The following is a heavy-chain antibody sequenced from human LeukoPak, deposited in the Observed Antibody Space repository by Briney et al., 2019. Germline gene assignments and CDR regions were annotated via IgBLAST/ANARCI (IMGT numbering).Heavy chain of an antibody. CDR2: VCYIGST. Sequence: SETLSLTCTVSGGSINDYFWSWIRQPPGKGLEWMGYVCYIGSTNYNPSLKSRVTISLDTPKKQFSLTLTSVTAADTAVYYCASGRYLYGSEYWGQGTLVTVSS. CDR1: GGSINDYF. V-gene: IGHV4-59*01. CDR3: ASGRYLYGSEY. D-gene: IGHD3-10*01. J-gene: IGHJ4*02.